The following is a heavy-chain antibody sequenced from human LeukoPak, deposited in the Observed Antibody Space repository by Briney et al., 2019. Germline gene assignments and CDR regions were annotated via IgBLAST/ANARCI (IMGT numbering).Heavy chain of an antibody. V-gene: IGHV4-4*07. J-gene: IGHJ6*03. CDR2: IYTSGST. D-gene: IGHD3-16*01. Sequence: SETLSLTCTVSGGSISSYYWSWIRQPAGKGLEWIGRIYTSGSTNHNPSLKSGVTMSVGTSKNQLSLTLSSVTAADTAVYYCARSYDYYYYYYMDVWGKGTTVTVSS. CDR3: ARSYDYYYYYYMDV. CDR1: GGSISSYY.